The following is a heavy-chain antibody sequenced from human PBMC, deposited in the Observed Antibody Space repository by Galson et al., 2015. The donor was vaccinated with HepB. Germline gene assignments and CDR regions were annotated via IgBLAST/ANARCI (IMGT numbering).Heavy chain of an antibody. Sequence: SLRLSCAASGFTFSSYAMHWVRQAPGKGLEWVAVISYDGSNKYYADSVKGRFTISRDNSKNTLYLQMNSLRAEDTAVYYCARGPWVGATRLFDYWGQGTLVTVSS. CDR1: GFTFSSYA. CDR2: ISYDGSNK. D-gene: IGHD1-26*01. CDR3: ARGPWVGATRLFDY. J-gene: IGHJ4*02. V-gene: IGHV3-30-3*01.